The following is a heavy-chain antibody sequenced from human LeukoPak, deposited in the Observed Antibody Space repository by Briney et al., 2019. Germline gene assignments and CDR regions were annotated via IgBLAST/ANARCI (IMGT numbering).Heavy chain of an antibody. V-gene: IGHV3-73*01. J-gene: IGHJ4*02. CDR2: IRSKANSYAT. D-gene: IGHD3-9*01. CDR3: VVYFDWLFGIDY. Sequence: GGSLRLSCAASGFTFSGSAMHWVRQASGKGLEWVGRIRSKANSYATAYAASVKGRFTISRDDSKNTLYLQMNSLRAEDTAVYYCVVYFDWLFGIDYWGQGTLVTVSS. CDR1: GFTFSGSA.